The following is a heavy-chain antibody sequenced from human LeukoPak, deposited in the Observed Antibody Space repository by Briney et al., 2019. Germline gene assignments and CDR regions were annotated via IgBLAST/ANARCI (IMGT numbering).Heavy chain of an antibody. Sequence: SETLPLTCTVSGYSIRSGHYWGWIRQPPGKGLEWIGSMYHSGTTSYNPSLKSRVTMAVDTSKNQFSLELTSVTAADTAVYYCARGRYNDGYSLDYWGQGTLVTVSS. CDR2: MYHSGTT. J-gene: IGHJ4*02. V-gene: IGHV4-38-2*02. D-gene: IGHD5-18*01. CDR1: GYSIRSGHY. CDR3: ARGRYNDGYSLDY.